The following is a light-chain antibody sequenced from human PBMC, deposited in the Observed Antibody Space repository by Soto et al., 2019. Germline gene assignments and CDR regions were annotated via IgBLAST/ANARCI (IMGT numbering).Light chain of an antibody. CDR2: EDN. V-gene: IGLV6-57*04. CDR1: SGSIASNY. CDR3: QSYDSSNSWV. Sequence: NFMLTQPHSVSESPGKTVTISCTRSSGSIASNYVQWYQQRPGSAPTTVIYEDNQRPSGVPDRFSGSIDSSSNSASLTISGLKTEDEAVYYCQSYDSSNSWVFGGGTKVTVL. J-gene: IGLJ3*02.